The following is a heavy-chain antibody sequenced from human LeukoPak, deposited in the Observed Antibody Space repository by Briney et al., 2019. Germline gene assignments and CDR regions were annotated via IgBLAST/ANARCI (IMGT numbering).Heavy chain of an antibody. Sequence: GGSLRLSCAASGFTFSSYWMSWVRQAPGKGLEWVANIKQDGSEKYYVDSVKGRFTISRDNAKNSLYLQMNSLRAEDTAVYYCARVHDYYDSSGYLYYFDYWGQGTLVTVSS. D-gene: IGHD3-22*01. V-gene: IGHV3-7*01. CDR3: ARVHDYYDSSGYLYYFDY. J-gene: IGHJ4*02. CDR1: GFTFSSYW. CDR2: IKQDGSEK.